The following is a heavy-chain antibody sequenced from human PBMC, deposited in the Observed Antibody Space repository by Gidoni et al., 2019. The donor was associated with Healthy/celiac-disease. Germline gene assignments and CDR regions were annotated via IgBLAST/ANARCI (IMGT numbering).Heavy chain of an antibody. D-gene: IGHD6-13*01. CDR1: GFTFDDYA. Sequence: EVHLVESGGGLVPPARSLTLSCTAPGFTFDDYAMSWFRQAPGKGLEWVSFTRSKTYSGTTEYAAPVKGRFTISRDDSKSIAYLQMNSLKTEDTAVYYCTRSSSWYGYFDCWGQGTLVTVSS. CDR2: TRSKTYSGTT. J-gene: IGHJ4*02. V-gene: IGHV3-49*03. CDR3: TRSSSWYGYFDC.